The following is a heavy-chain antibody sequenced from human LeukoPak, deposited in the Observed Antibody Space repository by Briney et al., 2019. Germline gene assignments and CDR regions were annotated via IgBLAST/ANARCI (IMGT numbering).Heavy chain of an antibody. J-gene: IGHJ4*02. Sequence: SESLSLTCAVYGGTLSGYYWSWIRQPPGKGLEWIGEIKESEKTNYNPSLKSRVTISIDTSKNQFSLKLSSVTAADTAVYYCAREGLRNVHNPLGYWGQGTLVTVSS. V-gene: IGHV4-34*01. D-gene: IGHD5-24*01. CDR3: AREGLRNVHNPLGY. CDR2: IKESEKT. CDR1: GGTLSGYY.